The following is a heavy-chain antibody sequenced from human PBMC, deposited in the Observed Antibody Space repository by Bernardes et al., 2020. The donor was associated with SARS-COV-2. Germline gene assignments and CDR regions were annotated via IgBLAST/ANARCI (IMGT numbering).Heavy chain of an antibody. CDR2: ISPNNGNT. D-gene: IGHD3-22*01. Sequence: ASVKVSCKSSGYTLTSYGIIWVRQAPGQGLEWLGWISPNNGNTNFAQKFQGRVTLTTDTSTTTAYMELRSLRFDDTAVYYCARAAGYYDRSGYYHEYNNHWGQGTLVTVSS. V-gene: IGHV1-18*04. CDR3: ARAAGYYDRSGYYHEYNNH. J-gene: IGHJ1*01. CDR1: GYTLTSYG.